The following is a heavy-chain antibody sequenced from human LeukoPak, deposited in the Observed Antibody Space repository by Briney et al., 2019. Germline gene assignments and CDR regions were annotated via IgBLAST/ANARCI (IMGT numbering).Heavy chain of an antibody. CDR2: ISSSSSYI. CDR3: ARPHDHETFDC. Sequence: KPGGSLRLSCAASGFTFSSYSMNWVRQAPGKGLEWVSSISSSSSYIYYADSVKGRFTISRDNAKNSLYLQMNSLRAEDAAVYYCARPHDHETFDCWGQGTLVTVSS. CDR1: GFTFSSYS. J-gene: IGHJ4*02. V-gene: IGHV3-21*01.